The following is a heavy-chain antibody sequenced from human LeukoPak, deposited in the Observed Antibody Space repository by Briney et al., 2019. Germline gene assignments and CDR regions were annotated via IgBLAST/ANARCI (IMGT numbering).Heavy chain of an antibody. CDR1: GFTFSSYA. D-gene: IGHD6-13*01. V-gene: IGHV3-30-3*01. CDR2: ISYDGSNK. Sequence: PGRSLRLSCAASGFTFSSYAMHWVRQAPGKGLEWVAVISYDGSNKYYADSVKGRFTISRDNSKNTLYLQMNSLRPEDTAVYYCARDWYSSSWPPDYWGQGTLVTVSS. J-gene: IGHJ4*01. CDR3: ARDWYSSSWPPDY.